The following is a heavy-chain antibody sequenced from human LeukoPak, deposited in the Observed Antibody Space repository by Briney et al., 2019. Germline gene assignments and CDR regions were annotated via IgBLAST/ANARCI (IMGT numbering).Heavy chain of an antibody. CDR1: GYSFTNYW. CDR3: ARDRVPEYYFDY. D-gene: IGHD1-1*01. J-gene: IGHJ4*02. V-gene: IGHV5-51*01. CDR2: IYPGDSDA. Sequence: GESLKISCKGSGYSFTNYWIGWVRQMPGKGLKWMGIIYPGDSDARYSPSFQGQVTISADKSISTAYLQWSSLRAEDTAVYYCARDRVPEYYFDYWGQGTLVTVSS.